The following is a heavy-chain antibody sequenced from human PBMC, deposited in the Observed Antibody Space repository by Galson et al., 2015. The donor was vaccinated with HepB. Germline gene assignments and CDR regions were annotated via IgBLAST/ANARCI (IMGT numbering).Heavy chain of an antibody. CDR2: IYPSDSHT. V-gene: IGHV5-51*01. D-gene: IGHD4-11*01. Sequence: QSGAEVKKPGDSLKISCNGSGYGFTSYWIAWVRQMPGKGLEWMGIIYPSDSHTTYSPSFQGQVAISVDKSISTAYLQWNSLKASDTAMYYCARADYTLGHYYSDNWGQGTLVTVSS. CDR3: ARADYTLGHYYSDN. J-gene: IGHJ4*02. CDR1: GYGFTSYW.